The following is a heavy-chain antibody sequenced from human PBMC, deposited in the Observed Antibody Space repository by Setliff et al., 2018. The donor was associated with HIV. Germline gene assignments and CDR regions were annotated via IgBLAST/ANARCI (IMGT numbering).Heavy chain of an antibody. V-gene: IGHV4-59*11. Sequence: PSETLSLTCTVSGGSISCHSWRWIRQPPGKGLEWIGSLYYSGSTNYNPFLMLRVTISVDTSKNQFSLKLSSVTAADTAVCHCARGGGRETYWGQGTLVTVSS. J-gene: IGHJ4*02. D-gene: IGHD3-10*01. CDR1: GGSISCHS. CDR3: ARGGGRETY. CDR2: LYYSGST.